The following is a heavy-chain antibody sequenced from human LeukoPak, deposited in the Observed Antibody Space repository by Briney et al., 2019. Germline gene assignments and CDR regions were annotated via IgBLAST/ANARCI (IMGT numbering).Heavy chain of an antibody. V-gene: IGHV3-48*03. CDR1: GFTFSNYE. CDR3: GRDRSGYYRPAFDI. CDR2: IRSSGSRM. D-gene: IGHD3-3*01. J-gene: IGHJ3*02. Sequence: GGPLRLFCAASGFTFSNYEMNWVRQARGKGLEWVSYIRSSGSRMYYADSVKGRFTTSRENAKNSLYLQVNSLRVEDAAVYYCGRDRSGYYRPAFDIWGQGTIFTVSS.